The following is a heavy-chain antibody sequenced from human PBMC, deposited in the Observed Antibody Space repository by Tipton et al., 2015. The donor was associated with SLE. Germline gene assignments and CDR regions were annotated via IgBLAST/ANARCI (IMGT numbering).Heavy chain of an antibody. CDR3: ASVPFYGDLDAFDI. CDR1: GGSISSGSYY. Sequence: TLSLTCTVSGGSISSGSYYWSWIRQPAGRGLEWIGYIYPSGTTYYNPSLKSRVTISVDTSKNQFSLNLSSVTAADTAVYYCASVPFYGDLDAFDIWGQGTMVTVSS. D-gene: IGHD4-17*01. J-gene: IGHJ3*02. V-gene: IGHV4-61*09. CDR2: IYPSGTT.